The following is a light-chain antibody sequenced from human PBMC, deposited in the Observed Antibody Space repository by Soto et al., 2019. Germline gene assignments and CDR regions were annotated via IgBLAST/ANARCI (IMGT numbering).Light chain of an antibody. V-gene: IGKV3-15*01. CDR2: GGS. Sequence: EIVMTQSPATLSASPGERAALSCRASQSVSSDLAWYQQKPGQAPRLLMYGGSTRATGIPARFSGSGSGTAFTLTISSLQSEDFAVYYCQQYSNWPPWTFGQGTRVEIK. CDR1: QSVSSD. CDR3: QQYSNWPPWT. J-gene: IGKJ1*01.